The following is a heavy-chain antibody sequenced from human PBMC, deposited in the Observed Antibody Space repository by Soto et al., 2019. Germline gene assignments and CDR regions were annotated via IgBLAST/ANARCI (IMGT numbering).Heavy chain of an antibody. CDR1: GGSFSGYY. V-gene: IGHV4-34*01. J-gene: IGHJ4*02. D-gene: IGHD2-2*01. CDR2: INHSGST. Sequence: PSETLSLTCAVYGGSFSGYYWSWIRQPPGKGLEWIGEINHSGSTNYNPSLKSRVTISVDTSKNQFSLKLSSVTAADTAVYYCARGLRGGPAALGPGGANFDYWGQGTLVTVSS. CDR3: ARGLRGGPAALGPGGANFDY.